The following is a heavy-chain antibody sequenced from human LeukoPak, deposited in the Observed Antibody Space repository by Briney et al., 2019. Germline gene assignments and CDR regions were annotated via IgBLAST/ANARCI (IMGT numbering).Heavy chain of an antibody. D-gene: IGHD5-24*01. CDR3: ARVLKDGYNNGNFQH. V-gene: IGHV1-2*02. J-gene: IGHJ1*01. CDR1: GYQFISYT. CDR2: INPNSSAT. Sequence: ASVKVSCKASGYQFISYTMSWVRQAPGQGLEWMGWINPNSSATNFPQKFQGRVTLTRDTSITTAYMELSRLRSDDTAVYYCARVLKDGYNNGNFQHWGQGTLVTVSS.